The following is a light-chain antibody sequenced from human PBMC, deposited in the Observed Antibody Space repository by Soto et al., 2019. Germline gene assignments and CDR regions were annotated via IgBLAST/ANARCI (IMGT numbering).Light chain of an antibody. CDR1: SSDVGGYNY. Sequence: QSALTQPASVSGSPGQSLTISCTGTSSDVGGYNYVSWYQHHPGKAPKLIIFDVSNRPSGVSNPFSGSKSGNTASLTISALQPEDEADYYCSSYTTSNTRQIVFGTGTKLTVL. V-gene: IGLV2-14*03. CDR2: DVS. CDR3: SSYTTSNTRQIV. J-gene: IGLJ1*01.